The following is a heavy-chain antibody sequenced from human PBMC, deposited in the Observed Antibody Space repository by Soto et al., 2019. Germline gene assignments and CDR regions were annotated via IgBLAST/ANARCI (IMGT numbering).Heavy chain of an antibody. D-gene: IGHD3-10*01. J-gene: IGHJ6*02. CDR3: ARVPDPLWFGELDYGMDV. Sequence: GGSLRLSCAASGFTVSSNYMSWVRQAPGKGLEWVSVIYSGGSTCYADSVKGRSTISRDNSKNTLYLQMNSLRAEDTAVYYCARVPDPLWFGELDYGMDVWGQGTTVTVSS. V-gene: IGHV3-53*01. CDR2: IYSGGST. CDR1: GFTVSSNY.